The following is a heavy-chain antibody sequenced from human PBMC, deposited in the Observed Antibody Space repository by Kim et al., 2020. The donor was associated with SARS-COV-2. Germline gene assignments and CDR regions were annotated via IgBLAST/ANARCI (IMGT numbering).Heavy chain of an antibody. J-gene: IGHJ5*01. CDR1: GFTFSVYA. CDR2: IGYGGGTK. CDR3: ARQKRTVLRGISFS. V-gene: IGHV3-48*01. Sequence: GGSLRLSCVASGFTFSVYAINWVRQTPGKGLEWIAYIGYGGGTKNYADSVKGRFTISRDNSKNPLYLQMNSLRAEDTAVYYCARQKRTVLRGISFSWG. D-gene: IGHD3-10*01.